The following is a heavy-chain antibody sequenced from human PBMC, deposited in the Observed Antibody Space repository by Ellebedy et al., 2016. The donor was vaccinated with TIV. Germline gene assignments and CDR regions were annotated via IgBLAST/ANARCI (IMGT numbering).Heavy chain of an antibody. Sequence: GESLKISCAAPGFRPSSYTMQWVRQAPGKGLEWVAVISNDGVTKYYADSVKGRFTISIDTSKNTLFLQMDSLRVEDTAVYYCARQETRGIWLIDSWGQGTLVTVSS. D-gene: IGHD3-22*01. CDR2: ISNDGVTK. J-gene: IGHJ4*02. V-gene: IGHV3-30-3*01. CDR3: ARQETRGIWLIDS. CDR1: GFRPSSYT.